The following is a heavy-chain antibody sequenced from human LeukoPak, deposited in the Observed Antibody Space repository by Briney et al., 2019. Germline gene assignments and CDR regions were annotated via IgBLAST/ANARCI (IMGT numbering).Heavy chain of an antibody. D-gene: IGHD2-2*01. CDR1: GGTFSSYA. Sequence: SVKVSCKASGGTFSSYAISWVRQDPGQGREWMGGIIPIFGTANYAQKFQGRVTITADESTSTAYMELSSLRSEDTAVYYCARNRGPEYCSSTSCDFGSYYFDYWGQGTLVTVSS. J-gene: IGHJ4*02. CDR3: ARNRGPEYCSSTSCDFGSYYFDY. CDR2: IIPIFGTA. V-gene: IGHV1-69*13.